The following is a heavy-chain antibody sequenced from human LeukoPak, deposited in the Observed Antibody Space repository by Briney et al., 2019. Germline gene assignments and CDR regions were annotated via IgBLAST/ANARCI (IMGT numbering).Heavy chain of an antibody. D-gene: IGHD3-22*01. CDR3: ATYYYDSSGYYFDY. J-gene: IGHJ4*02. V-gene: IGHV1-2*02. Sequence: ASVKVSCKASGYTFTDYYVHWVRQAPGQGLEWMGWINPKSGGTNSAQKFQGRVTMTRDTSISTAYMEVSRLRSDDTAVYYCATYYYDSSGYYFDYWGQGTLVTVSS. CDR2: INPKSGGT. CDR1: GYTFTDYY.